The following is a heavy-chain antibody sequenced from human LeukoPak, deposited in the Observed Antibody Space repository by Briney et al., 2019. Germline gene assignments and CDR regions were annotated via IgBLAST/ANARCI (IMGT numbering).Heavy chain of an antibody. CDR3: ASHGSPKLIVTSGHPPLGWFDP. V-gene: IGHV1-69*05. Sequence: TVKVSCKASGGTFSSYAISWVRQAPGQGLDWMGGIIPISGTPNYAQKFQGRVTITTDESTSTAYMELSSLRSEDTAVYYCASHGSPKLIVTSGHPPLGWFDPWGQGTQVTVSS. CDR2: IIPISGTP. J-gene: IGHJ5*02. D-gene: IGHD3-22*01. CDR1: GGTFSSYA.